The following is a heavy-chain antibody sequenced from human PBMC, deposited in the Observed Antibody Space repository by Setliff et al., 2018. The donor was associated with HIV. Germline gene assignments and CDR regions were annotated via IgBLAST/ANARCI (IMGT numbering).Heavy chain of an antibody. J-gene: IGHJ3*02. CDR2: IKQDGSEK. Sequence: GGSLRLSCAASGFTFSSYWMSWVRQAPGKGLEWTANIKQDGSEKYYVDSVKGRFTISRDNAKNSLYLQMNSLRAEDTAVYYCARGDFYDSSGYFTDAFDIWGQGTMVTVSS. CDR3: ARGDFYDSSGYFTDAFDI. V-gene: IGHV3-7*03. CDR1: GFTFSSYW. D-gene: IGHD3-22*01.